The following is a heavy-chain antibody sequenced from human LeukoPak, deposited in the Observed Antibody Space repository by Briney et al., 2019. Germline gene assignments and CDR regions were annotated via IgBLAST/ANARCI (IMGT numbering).Heavy chain of an antibody. CDR2: ISGSGGST. J-gene: IGHJ4*02. D-gene: IGHD2-2*01. Sequence: GASLRLSCAASGFTFSSYAMSWVRQAPGKGLEWVSAISGSGGSTYYADSVKGRFTISRDNSKNTLYLQMNSLRAEDTAVYYCAKMYCSSTSCRKEALYYFDYWGQGTLVTVSS. V-gene: IGHV3-23*01. CDR1: GFTFSSYA. CDR3: AKMYCSSTSCRKEALYYFDY.